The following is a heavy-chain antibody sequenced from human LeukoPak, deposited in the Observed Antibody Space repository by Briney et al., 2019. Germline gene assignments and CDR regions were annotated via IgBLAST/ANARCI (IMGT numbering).Heavy chain of an antibody. CDR2: ISGSGGST. J-gene: IGHJ4*02. V-gene: IGHV3-23*01. D-gene: IGHD7-27*01. Sequence: GGSLRLSCAASGFTFSSYAMSWVRQAPGKGLEWVSAISGSGGSTYYADSVKGRLTISRDNSKNTLYLQMNSLRAEDTAVYYCATTADYWGSYGWGQGTLVTVSS. CDR3: ATTADYWGSYG. CDR1: GFTFSSYA.